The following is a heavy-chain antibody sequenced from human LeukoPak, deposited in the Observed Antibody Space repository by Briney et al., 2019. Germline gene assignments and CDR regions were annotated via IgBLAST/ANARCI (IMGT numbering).Heavy chain of an antibody. Sequence: GASVKVSCKASGYTFTGYYMHWVRQAPGQGLEWMGWINPNSGGTNYAQKFQGRVTMTRDTSISTAYMELSRLRSDDTAVDYCARDQGGYSYGYSWDYWGQGTLVTVSS. CDR3: ARDQGGYSYGYSWDY. CDR2: INPNSGGT. CDR1: GYTFTGYY. V-gene: IGHV1-2*02. J-gene: IGHJ4*02. D-gene: IGHD5-18*01.